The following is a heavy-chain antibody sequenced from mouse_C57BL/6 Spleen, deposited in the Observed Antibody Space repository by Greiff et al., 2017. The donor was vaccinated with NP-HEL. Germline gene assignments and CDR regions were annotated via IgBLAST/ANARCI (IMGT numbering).Heavy chain of an antibody. J-gene: IGHJ2*01. CDR1: GYTFTSYW. Sequence: QVQLKQPGAELVKPGASVKLSCKASGYTFTSYWMQWVKQRPGQGLEWIGEIDPSDSYTNYNQKFKGKATLTVDTSSSTAYMQLSSLTSEDSAVYYCASRLRSFDYWGQGTTLTVSS. CDR2: IDPSDSYT. D-gene: IGHD1-1*01. V-gene: IGHV1-50*01. CDR3: ASRLRSFDY.